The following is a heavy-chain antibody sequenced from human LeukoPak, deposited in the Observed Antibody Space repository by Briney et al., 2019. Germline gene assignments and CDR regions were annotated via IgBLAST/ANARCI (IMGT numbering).Heavy chain of an antibody. CDR2: ISAYNGNT. Sequence: EASVKVSCKASGYTFTTYGISWVRQAPGQGLEWMGWISAYNGNTNYAQQFQGRVTMTTDTSMSTAYMELRSLRSDDTAVYYCARDLIAVRPGWFGPWGQGSLVTASS. V-gene: IGHV1-18*01. D-gene: IGHD6-6*01. CDR3: ARDLIAVRPGWFGP. J-gene: IGHJ5*02. CDR1: GYTFTTYG.